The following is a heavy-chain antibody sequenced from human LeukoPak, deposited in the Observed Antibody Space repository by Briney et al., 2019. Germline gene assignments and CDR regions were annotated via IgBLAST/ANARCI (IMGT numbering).Heavy chain of an antibody. CDR2: INPNSGGT. D-gene: IGHD5-18*01. CDR1: GYTFTGSY. CDR3: ARDRWDTAMRPFDY. Sequence: GASVKVSCKASGYTFTGSYMHWVRQAPGQGLEWMGWINPNSGGTNYAQKFQGRVTMTRDTSISTAYMELSRLRSDDTAVYYCARDRWDTAMRPFDYWGQGTLVTVSS. V-gene: IGHV1-2*02. J-gene: IGHJ4*02.